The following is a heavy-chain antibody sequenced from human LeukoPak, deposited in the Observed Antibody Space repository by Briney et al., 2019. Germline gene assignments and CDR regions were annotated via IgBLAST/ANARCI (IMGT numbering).Heavy chain of an antibody. CDR2: INQGGSEE. J-gene: IGHJ4*02. CDR3: ARSPDTGTVDY. CDR1: GFSFSSYW. V-gene: IGHV3-7*01. Sequence: GGSLRLSCAASGFSFSSYWMSWVRHTPGKGLEWVANINQGGSEEYYVDSVRGRFTISRDNARNLLFLQMSSLRDEDTAVYYCARSPDTGTVDYWGQGTLVTVSS. D-gene: IGHD1-1*01.